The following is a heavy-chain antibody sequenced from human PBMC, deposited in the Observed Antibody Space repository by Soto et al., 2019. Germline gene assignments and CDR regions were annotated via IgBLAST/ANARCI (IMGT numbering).Heavy chain of an antibody. CDR1: GGSLSGFP. V-gene: IGHV4-59*01. J-gene: IGHJ4*02. CDR2: IYHTGRS. Sequence: SETLSLTCSVSGGSLSGFPWIWIRQPPGKGLEWVGYIYHTGRSNYNPSLKSRLTMSVDTSQNQFSLQLNSVTAADTAVYYCSYGSSFDYWGQGTLVTVSS. CDR3: SYGSSFDY. D-gene: IGHD3-10*01.